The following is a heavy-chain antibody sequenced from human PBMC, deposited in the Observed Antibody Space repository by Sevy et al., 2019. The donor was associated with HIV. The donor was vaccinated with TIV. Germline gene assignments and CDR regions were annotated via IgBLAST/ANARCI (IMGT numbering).Heavy chain of an antibody. CDR2: IYYSGST. D-gene: IGHD3-10*01. V-gene: IGHV4-59*01. CDR1: GGSISSYY. Sequence: TLSLTCTVSGGSISSYYWIWIRQPPGKGLEWIGYIYYSGSTNYNPSLKSRVTISVDTSKNQFSLKLSSVTAADTALYYCARDRRRFRDWGQGTLVTVSS. J-gene: IGHJ4*02. CDR3: ARDRRRFRD.